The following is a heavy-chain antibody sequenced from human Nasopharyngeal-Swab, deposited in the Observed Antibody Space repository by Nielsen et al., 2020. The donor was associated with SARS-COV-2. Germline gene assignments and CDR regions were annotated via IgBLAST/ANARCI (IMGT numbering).Heavy chain of an antibody. CDR3: ARAYTNNGWGHFDH. V-gene: IGHV3-30-3*01. J-gene: IGHJ4*02. Sequence: GGSLRLSCAASGFTFSNFAMHWVRQAPGKGLEWVAVISYDGSSKYDAVSVRGRFTFSRDKSINTLYLQMSSLKIEDTAVYYCARAYTNNGWGHFDHWGQGTLVTVSS. CDR2: ISYDGSSK. D-gene: IGHD6-19*01. CDR1: GFTFSNFA.